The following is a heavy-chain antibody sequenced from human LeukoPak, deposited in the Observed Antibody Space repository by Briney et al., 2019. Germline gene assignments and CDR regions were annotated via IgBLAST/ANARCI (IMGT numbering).Heavy chain of an antibody. J-gene: IGHJ4*02. CDR1: GLTFSSHE. CDR3: ARVGTYYYDSSGPFDY. D-gene: IGHD3-22*01. CDR2: ISRSGSTI. V-gene: IGHV3-48*03. Sequence: GGSLRLSCAASGLTFSSHEMNWVRQAPGKGLEWVSYISRSGSTIYYADSVKGRFTISRDNAKNSLYLQMNSLRAEDTAVYYCARVGTYYYDSSGPFDYWGQGTLVTVSS.